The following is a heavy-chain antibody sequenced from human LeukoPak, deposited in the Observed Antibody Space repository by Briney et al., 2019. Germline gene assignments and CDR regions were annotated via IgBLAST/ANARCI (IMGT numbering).Heavy chain of an antibody. CDR2: ISYRGIT. J-gene: IGHJ4*02. CDR3: ARGIFDGDVFDY. CDR1: GASVSSGSYY. D-gene: IGHD4-17*01. V-gene: IGHV4-61*03. Sequence: PSETLSLTCTVSGASVSSGSYYWSWIRQPPGKGLEWIGYISYRGITSYNPSLKSRLTISVDTSKNHFSLRLGSVTAADTAVYYCARGIFDGDVFDYWGQGTLVTVSS.